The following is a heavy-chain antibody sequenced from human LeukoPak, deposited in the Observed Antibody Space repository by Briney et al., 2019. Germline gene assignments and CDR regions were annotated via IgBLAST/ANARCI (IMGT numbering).Heavy chain of an antibody. Sequence: GASVKVSCKASGYTFTSYGISWVRQAPVQGLEWMGWISAYNGHTNYAQKPQGRLTMTTDTSTSTAYMAPRSLRSDDTAVYYCARGVWELPAHMDVWGKGTTVTVSS. J-gene: IGHJ6*03. V-gene: IGHV1-18*01. CDR3: ARGVWELPAHMDV. CDR1: GYTFTSYG. CDR2: ISAYNGHT. D-gene: IGHD1-26*01.